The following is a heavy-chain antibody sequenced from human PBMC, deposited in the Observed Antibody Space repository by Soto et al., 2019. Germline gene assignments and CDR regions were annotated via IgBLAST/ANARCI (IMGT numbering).Heavy chain of an antibody. CDR2: IYYSGST. V-gene: IGHV4-59*11. D-gene: IGHD3-16*01. Sequence: SETLSLTCTVSGGSISSHYWSWIRQPPGKGLEWIGYIYYSGSTNYNPSLKSRVTISVDTSKNQFSLKLSSVTAADTAVYYCARDLVGNWFDPWGQGTLVTVSS. CDR1: GGSISSHY. J-gene: IGHJ5*02. CDR3: ARDLVGNWFDP.